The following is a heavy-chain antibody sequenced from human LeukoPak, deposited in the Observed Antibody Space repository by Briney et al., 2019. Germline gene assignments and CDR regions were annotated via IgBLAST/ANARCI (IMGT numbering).Heavy chain of an antibody. J-gene: IGHJ5*02. D-gene: IGHD1-26*01. CDR3: ARHEYSGSYYGLSWFDP. CDR2: IYYSGST. CDR1: GGSISSSGYY. Sequence: SETLSLTCTVSGGSISSSGYYWGWIRQPPGKGLEWIASIYYSGSTYYNPSLKSRVTISVNTSKNQLSLKLSSLTAADTAVYYCARHEYSGSYYGLSWFDPWGQGTLVTVSS. V-gene: IGHV4-39*01.